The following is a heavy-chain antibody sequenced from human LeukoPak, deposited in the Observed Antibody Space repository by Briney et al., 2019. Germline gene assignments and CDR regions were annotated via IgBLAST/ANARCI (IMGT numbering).Heavy chain of an antibody. J-gene: IGHJ2*01. D-gene: IGHD3-22*01. CDR3: ARKDYYDSSGYYPPYWYFDL. CDR2: IYYRWST. Sequence: PSETLSLTCTVSGGSIRSYYCSWIRQPPGKGLEWIGYIYYRWSTNYNPSLKSRVTISVGTSKNQFSLKLSSVPAADTAVYYCARKDYYDSSGYYPPYWYFDLWGRGTLVTVSS. V-gene: IGHV4-59*01. CDR1: GGSIRSYY.